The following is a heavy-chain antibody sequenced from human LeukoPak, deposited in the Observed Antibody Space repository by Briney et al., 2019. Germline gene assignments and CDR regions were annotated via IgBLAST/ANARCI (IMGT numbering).Heavy chain of an antibody. V-gene: IGHV4-59*12. CDR3: ARMPYSYGLDI. J-gene: IGHJ3*02. D-gene: IGHD5-18*01. Sequence: PSETLSLTCAVSGGSISSYFWRWLWQPLGKRLEWIGYIYYSGITNYNPSLKSRVTISVDTSKTTFSLKLSSVTAADTAVYYCARMPYSYGLDIWGQGTMVTVSS. CDR1: GGSISSYF. CDR2: IYYSGIT.